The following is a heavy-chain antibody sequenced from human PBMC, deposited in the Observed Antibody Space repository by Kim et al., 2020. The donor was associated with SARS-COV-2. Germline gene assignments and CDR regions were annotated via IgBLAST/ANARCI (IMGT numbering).Heavy chain of an antibody. V-gene: IGHV4-34*01. CDR2: INHSGST. CDR1: GGSFSGYY. D-gene: IGHD3-9*01. J-gene: IGHJ5*02. Sequence: SETLSLTCAVYGGSFSGYYWSWIRQPPGKGLEWIGEINHSGSTNYNPSLKSRVTISVDTSKNQFSLKLSSVTAADTAVYYCARGPSRIRYFDWLPFDPWGQGTLVTVSS. CDR3: ARGPSRIRYFDWLPFDP.